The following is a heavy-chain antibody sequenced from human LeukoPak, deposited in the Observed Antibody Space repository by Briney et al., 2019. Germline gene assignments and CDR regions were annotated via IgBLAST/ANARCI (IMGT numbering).Heavy chain of an antibody. V-gene: IGHV3-7*03. CDR1: GFTFSDFY. CDR2: INKDGSEE. CDR3: ARWPHCQDF. Sequence: LSGGSLRLSCAVSGFTFSDFYMSWVRQAPGKGLEWVANINKDGSEEKYADSVKGRFTISRDNAKNSLYLQMSSLRADDTAVYYCARWPHCQDFWGRGTRVTVSS. J-gene: IGHJ4*02.